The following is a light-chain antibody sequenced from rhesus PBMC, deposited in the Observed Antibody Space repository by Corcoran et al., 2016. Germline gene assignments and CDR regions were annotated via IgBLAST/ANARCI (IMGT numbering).Light chain of an antibody. CDR3: QQHNSYPWT. CDR2: VAS. Sequence: IQMTQSPSSLSPSLEDTVTIICQASQGISSFSAWFQQKQGKALNIRIYVASTLQIGVPSRFSGSGSGTEFTLTISSLQPEDFATYYCQQHNSYPWTFGQGTKVEIK. CDR1: QGISSF. J-gene: IGKJ1*01. V-gene: IGKV1-25*01.